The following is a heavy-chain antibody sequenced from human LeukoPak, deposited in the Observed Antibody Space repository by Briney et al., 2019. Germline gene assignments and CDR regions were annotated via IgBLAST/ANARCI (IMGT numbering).Heavy chain of an antibody. D-gene: IGHD3-10*01. CDR2: IKSKTDGGTT. CDR1: GLTFSNAW. Sequence: GGSLRLSCAASGLTFSNAWMSWVRQAPGKGQEWVGRIKSKTDGGTTDYAAPVKGRFTISRDDSKNTLYLQMNSLKTEDTAVYYCATDPARGIRWGQGSLVTVSS. J-gene: IGHJ4*02. V-gene: IGHV3-15*01. CDR3: ATDPARGIR.